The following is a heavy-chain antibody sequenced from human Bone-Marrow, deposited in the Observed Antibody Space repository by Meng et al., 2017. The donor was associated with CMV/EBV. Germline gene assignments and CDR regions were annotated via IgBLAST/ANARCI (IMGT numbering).Heavy chain of an antibody. V-gene: IGHV3-66*02. J-gene: IGHJ4*02. CDR1: GFTVSSNY. CDR2: IYSGGST. Sequence: GESLKISCAASGFTVSSNYMSWVRQAPGKGLEWVSVIYSGGSTYYADSVKGRFTISRDNSKTTLYLQMNSLRAEDTAVYYCARDLRAAAFDYWGQGKLVTVSS. CDR3: ARDLRAAAFDY. D-gene: IGHD6-13*01.